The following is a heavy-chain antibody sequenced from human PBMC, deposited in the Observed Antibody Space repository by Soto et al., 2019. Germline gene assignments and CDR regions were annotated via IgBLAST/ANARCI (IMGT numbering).Heavy chain of an antibody. D-gene: IGHD6-19*01. CDR3: AKGAVAGRAYANFDY. CDR1: GFTFSSYG. V-gene: IGHV3-23*01. J-gene: IGHJ4*02. CDR2: VSGSGGST. Sequence: GGPLRLSCTGAGFTFSSYGMSWVRQTTGKGLEWVSGVSGSGGSTYHADSVKGRFTISRDNSKNTLYLQMNSLRAEDTAVYYCAKGAVAGRAYANFDYWGQGTLVTVSS.